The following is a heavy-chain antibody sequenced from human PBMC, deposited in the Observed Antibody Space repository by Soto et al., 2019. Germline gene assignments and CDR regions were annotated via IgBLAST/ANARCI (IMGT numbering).Heavy chain of an antibody. V-gene: IGHV4-31*03. Sequence: QVQLQESGPGLVKPSQTLSLTCTVSGGSISSGGYYWSWIRQHPGKGLEWIGYIYYSGSTYYNPSLKSRVTISVDTSKNQFSLKLSSVTAADTAVYYCAREGAAKTYYYYGIDVWGQGTTVTVSS. D-gene: IGHD6-13*01. J-gene: IGHJ6*02. CDR1: GGSISSGGYY. CDR3: AREGAAKTYYYYGIDV. CDR2: IYYSGST.